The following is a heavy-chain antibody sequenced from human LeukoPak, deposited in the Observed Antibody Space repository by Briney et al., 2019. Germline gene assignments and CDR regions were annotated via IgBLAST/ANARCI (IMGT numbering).Heavy chain of an antibody. J-gene: IGHJ4*02. V-gene: IGHV4-59*08. CDR3: ARPPDR. Sequence: SETLSLTCTVSGGSISNYYWSWIRQPPGKGLEWIGYIYSSGSTNYNPSLKSRVTISVDTSKIQFSLKLSSVTAADTAVYYCARPPDRWGQGTLVTVSS. CDR1: GGSISNYY. CDR2: IYSSGST.